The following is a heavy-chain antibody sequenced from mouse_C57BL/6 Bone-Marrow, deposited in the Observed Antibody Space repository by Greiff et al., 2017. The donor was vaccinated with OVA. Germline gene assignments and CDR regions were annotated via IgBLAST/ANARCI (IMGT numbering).Heavy chain of an antibody. D-gene: IGHD2-2*01. Sequence: DVKLQESGGDLVKPGGSLKLSCAASGFTFSSYGMSWVRQTPDQRLEWVATISSGGSYTYYPDSVKGRFTITRENATNTLYLQMSSLKSEDTAMYYCARRRLWLRRGGAWFVYWGQGTLVTVSA. V-gene: IGHV5-6*02. CDR3: ARRRLWLRRGGAWFVY. J-gene: IGHJ3*01. CDR2: ISSGGSYT. CDR1: GFTFSSYG.